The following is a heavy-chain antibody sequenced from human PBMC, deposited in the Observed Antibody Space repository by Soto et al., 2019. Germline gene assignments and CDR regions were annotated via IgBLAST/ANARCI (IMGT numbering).Heavy chain of an antibody. CDR3: ARADSNYYYYGMDV. V-gene: IGHV4-34*01. CDR1: GGSFSGYY. J-gene: IGHJ6*02. CDR2: INHSGST. Sequence: SETLSLTCTVSGGSFSGYYWSWIRQPPGKGLEWIGEINHSGSTNYNPSLKSRVTISVDTSKNQFSLKLSSVTAADTAVYYCARADSNYYYYGMDVWGQGTTVTVSS. D-gene: IGHD4-4*01.